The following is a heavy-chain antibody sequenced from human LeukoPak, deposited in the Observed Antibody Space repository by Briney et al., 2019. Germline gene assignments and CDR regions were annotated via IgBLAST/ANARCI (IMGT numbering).Heavy chain of an antibody. CDR1: GGSFSGYY. CDR3: ARGSPLDWYFDL. V-gene: IGHV4-59*01. CDR2: MYSSEST. J-gene: IGHJ2*01. Sequence: PSETLSLTCAVYGGSFSGYYWSWIRQPPGKGLEWIGYMYSSESTKYNPSLKSRVTISVDTSGNQFSLKLTSLTAADTAVYYCARGSPLDWYFDLWGRGTLVTVSS.